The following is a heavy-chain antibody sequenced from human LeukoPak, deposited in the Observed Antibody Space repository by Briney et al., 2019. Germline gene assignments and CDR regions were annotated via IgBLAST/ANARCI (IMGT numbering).Heavy chain of an antibody. V-gene: IGHV4-34*01. J-gene: IGHJ4*02. Sequence: KPSGTLSLTCAVYGGSFSGYYWSWIRQPPGKGLEWIGEINHSGSTNYNPSLKSRVTISVDTSKNQFSLKLSSVTAADTAVYYCARGRRSSSTSCYDYWGQGTLVTVSS. CDR2: INHSGST. CDR3: ARGRRSSSTSCYDY. CDR1: GGSFSGYY. D-gene: IGHD2-2*01.